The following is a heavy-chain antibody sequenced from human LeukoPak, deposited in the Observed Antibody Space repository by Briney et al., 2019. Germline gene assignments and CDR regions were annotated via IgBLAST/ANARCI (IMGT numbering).Heavy chain of an antibody. CDR2: IYHSGST. Sequence: PSGTLSLTCAVSGGSISSSNWWSWVRQPPGKGLEWIGEIYHSGSTNYNPSLKGRVTISVDKSKNQFSLKLSSVTAADTAVYYCARDRRYCSSTSCYSLSDYWGQGTLVTVSS. D-gene: IGHD2-2*02. J-gene: IGHJ4*02. CDR3: ARDRRYCSSTSCYSLSDY. CDR1: GGSISSSNW. V-gene: IGHV4-4*02.